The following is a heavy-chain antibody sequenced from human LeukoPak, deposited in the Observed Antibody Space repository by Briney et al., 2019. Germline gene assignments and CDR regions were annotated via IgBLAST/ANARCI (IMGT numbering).Heavy chain of an antibody. CDR3: ASGYSSSWYSFDY. D-gene: IGHD6-13*01. J-gene: IGHJ4*02. Sequence: APVKVSFKASGYTFTSYAMHWVRQAPGQRLEWMGWINAGNGNTKYSQKFQGRVTITRDTSASTAYMELSSLRSEDTAVYYCASGYSSSWYSFDYWGQGTLVTVSS. V-gene: IGHV1-3*01. CDR2: INAGNGNT. CDR1: GYTFTSYA.